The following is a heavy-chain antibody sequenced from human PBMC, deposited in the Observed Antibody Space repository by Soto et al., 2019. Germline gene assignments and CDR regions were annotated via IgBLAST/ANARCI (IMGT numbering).Heavy chain of an antibody. D-gene: IGHD3-22*01. J-gene: IGHJ4*02. Sequence: QVQLVESGGGVVQPGRSLRLSCAASGFTFSSYAMHWVRQAPGKGLEWVAVISYDGSNKYYADSVKGRFTISRDNSKNTLYLQMNSLRAEDTAVYYCARDLVDSSPQGYWGQGTLVTVSS. CDR2: ISYDGSNK. CDR1: GFTFSSYA. CDR3: ARDLVDSSPQGY. V-gene: IGHV3-30-3*01.